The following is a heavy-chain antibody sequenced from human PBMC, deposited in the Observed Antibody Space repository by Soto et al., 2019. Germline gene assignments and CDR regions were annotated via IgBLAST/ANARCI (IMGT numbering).Heavy chain of an antibody. V-gene: IGHV2-5*02. D-gene: IGHD3-16*01. CDR1: GFSLTTRGVG. CDR2: IYWDDDK. CDR3: AHIPNYQYDWFDP. Sequence: QITLKESSPTLVKPTQTLTLTCTFSGFSLTTRGVGVGWIRQPPGKALECLALIYWDDDKRYSPSLQSRLSITKDTSKNQVVLTMTNVDPVDTATYYCAHIPNYQYDWFDPWGQGTLVSVSS. J-gene: IGHJ5*02.